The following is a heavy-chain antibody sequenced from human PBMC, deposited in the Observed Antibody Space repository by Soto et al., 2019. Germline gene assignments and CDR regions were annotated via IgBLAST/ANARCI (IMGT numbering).Heavy chain of an antibody. Sequence: QGQLVQSGAEVKKSGAAVRVSCRASGFAFSSYGINWVRQAPGQWLEWVGWISSFNGTRYAQKFQGRVTMTTDTPTTTAYLELRGLKSDDTAVYDCARDLRGFCTSGNCYGDFDYWGQGTLITVSS. CDR3: ARDLRGFCTSGNCYGDFDY. J-gene: IGHJ4*02. CDR2: ISSFNGT. CDR1: GFAFSSYG. D-gene: IGHD2-2*01. V-gene: IGHV1-18*01.